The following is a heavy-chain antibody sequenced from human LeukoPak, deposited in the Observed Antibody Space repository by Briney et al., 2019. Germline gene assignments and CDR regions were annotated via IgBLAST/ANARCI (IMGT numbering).Heavy chain of an antibody. CDR2: INPGDSDT. Sequence: GESLKIPCKGSGYSFTTYWIGLVRQMSGKGLEYMGIINPGDSDTRYSPSFQGQVTISVDKSISTAYLQWSSLKASDTAMYYCASPRVGATAFDIWGQGTLVTVSS. J-gene: IGHJ3*02. CDR1: GYSFTTYW. D-gene: IGHD1-26*01. CDR3: ASPRVGATAFDI. V-gene: IGHV5-51*01.